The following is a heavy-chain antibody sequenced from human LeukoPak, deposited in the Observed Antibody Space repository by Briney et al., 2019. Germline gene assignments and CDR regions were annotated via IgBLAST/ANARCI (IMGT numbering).Heavy chain of an antibody. J-gene: IGHJ4*02. CDR2: IYYSGST. CDR3: ASAEPGSSFDY. D-gene: IGHD3-10*01. V-gene: IGHV4-59*01. CDR1: GGSISSYY. Sequence: SETLSLTCTVSGGSISSYYWSWIRQPPGKGLEWIGYIYYSGSTNYNPSLKSRVTISVDTSKNQFSLKLSSVTAADTAVYYCASAEPGSSFDYWGQGTLVTVSS.